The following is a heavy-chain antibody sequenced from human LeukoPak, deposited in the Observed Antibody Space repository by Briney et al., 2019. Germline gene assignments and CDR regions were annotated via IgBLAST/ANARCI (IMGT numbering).Heavy chain of an antibody. CDR1: GFTFSSYG. CDR2: IRYDGSTK. D-gene: IGHD2-21*02. V-gene: IGHV3-30*02. J-gene: IGHJ3*02. Sequence: GGSLRLSCAASGFTFSSYGIHWVRQAPGKGLEWVAFIRYDGSTKYYADSVKGRFTISRDNSKNTLYLQMNSLRAEDTAVYYCAREGPYCGGDCDAFDIWGQGTMVTVSS. CDR3: AREGPYCGGDCDAFDI.